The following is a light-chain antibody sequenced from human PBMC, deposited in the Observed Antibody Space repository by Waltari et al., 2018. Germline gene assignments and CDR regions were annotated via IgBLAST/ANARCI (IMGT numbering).Light chain of an antibody. CDR3: QQFYSTPLT. J-gene: IGKJ4*01. CDR1: QSVLYSSNNKNS. CDR2: WAS. Sequence: DIVMTQSPDSLAVSLGERATINCKSSQSVLYSSNNKNSLVWYQQKPGKPPKFLIHWASTRESGVPDRFSGSGSGTDFTLTISSLQAEDVAVYYCQQFYSTPLTFGGGTKVEIK. V-gene: IGKV4-1*01.